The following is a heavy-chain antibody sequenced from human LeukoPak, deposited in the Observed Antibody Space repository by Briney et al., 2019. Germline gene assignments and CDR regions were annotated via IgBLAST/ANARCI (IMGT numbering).Heavy chain of an antibody. CDR3: AEGGAYCGGDCQFDF. CDR1: GITLINYA. J-gene: IGHJ4*02. Sequence: GGSLRLSCAVSGITLINYAMSWVRQAPGKGLEWVSAITGGGGGTYYADSVKGRFTISRDNSKKTLYLQMSRLRVEDTAVYYCAEGGAYCGGDCQFDFWGQGTLVTVSP. V-gene: IGHV3-23*01. D-gene: IGHD2-21*02. CDR2: ITGGGGGT.